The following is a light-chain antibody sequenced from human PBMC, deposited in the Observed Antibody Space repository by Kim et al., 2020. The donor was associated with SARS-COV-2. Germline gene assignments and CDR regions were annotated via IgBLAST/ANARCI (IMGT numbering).Light chain of an antibody. V-gene: IGLV3-21*04. CDR1: IIGSKR. J-gene: IGLJ2*01. CDR3: QVWDSSSDHRVV. CDR2: YDS. Sequence: PGKQARITCGGNIIGSKRGPWYQEKPGKTPVLVMSYDSDRPSGIPERFSGSNSGNTATLTISRVEAGDEADYYCQVWDSSSDHRVVFGGGTQLTVL.